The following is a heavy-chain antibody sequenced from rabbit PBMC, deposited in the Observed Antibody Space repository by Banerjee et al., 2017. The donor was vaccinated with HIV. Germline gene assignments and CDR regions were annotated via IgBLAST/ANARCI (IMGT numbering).Heavy chain of an antibody. V-gene: IGHV1S40*01. J-gene: IGHJ6*01. CDR2: IYTGTIGTT. CDR1: GFSFSSGPY. D-gene: IGHD8-1*01. CDR3: ARDVGSSFSSYGMDL. Sequence: QSLEESGGGLVKPGASLTLTCKASGFSFSSGPYMCWVRQAPGKGLEWIACIYTGTIGTTYYATWAKGRFTCSKISSTTVTLQMTSLTAADTATYFCARDVGSSFSSYGMDLWGPGTLVTVS.